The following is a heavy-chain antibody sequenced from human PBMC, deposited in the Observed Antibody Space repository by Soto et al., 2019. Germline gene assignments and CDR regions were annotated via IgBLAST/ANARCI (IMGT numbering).Heavy chain of an antibody. Sequence: SETLSLTCTVSGDSLNNYYWTWVRQPQGKSLEWIGYIYYSGSTNYNPSLKSRVTISVDTSKNQFSLNLISVTAADTAVYYCARSSGWDFDFWGQGTLVTVPQ. CDR2: IYYSGST. D-gene: IGHD6-19*01. CDR3: ARSSGWDFDF. J-gene: IGHJ4*02. CDR1: GDSLNNYY. V-gene: IGHV4-59*01.